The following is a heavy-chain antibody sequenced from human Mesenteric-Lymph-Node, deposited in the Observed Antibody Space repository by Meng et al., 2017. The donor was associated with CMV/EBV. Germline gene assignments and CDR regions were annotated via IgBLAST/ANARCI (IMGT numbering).Heavy chain of an antibody. CDR3: AHSSGIAAAGPFYFDY. V-gene: IGHV2-5*02. Sequence: QITLKESGRTLVKPTQTLTRTCPFSGFSLSTSGVGVGWIRQPPGKALEWLALIYWDDDKRYSPSLKSRLTITKDTSKNQVVLTMTNMDPVDTATYYCAHSSGIAAAGPFYFDYWGQGTLVTVSS. CDR2: IYWDDDK. CDR1: GFSLSTSGVG. D-gene: IGHD6-13*01. J-gene: IGHJ4*02.